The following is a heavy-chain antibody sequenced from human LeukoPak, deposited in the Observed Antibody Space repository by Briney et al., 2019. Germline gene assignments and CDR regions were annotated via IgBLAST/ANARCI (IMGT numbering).Heavy chain of an antibody. Sequence: ASVKVSCKASGYTFTSYDINWVRQASGQGLEWMGWINPNSGGTNYAQKFQGRVTMTRDTSISTAYMELSRLRSDDTAVYYCASGSRGSAYCGGDCSYDAFDIWGQGTMVTVSS. CDR1: GYTFTSYD. J-gene: IGHJ3*02. CDR2: INPNSGGT. D-gene: IGHD2-21*02. CDR3: ASGSRGSAYCGGDCSYDAFDI. V-gene: IGHV1-2*02.